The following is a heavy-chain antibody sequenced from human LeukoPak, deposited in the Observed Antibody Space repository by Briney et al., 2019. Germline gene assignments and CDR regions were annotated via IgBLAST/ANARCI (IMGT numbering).Heavy chain of an antibody. CDR2: IIPIFGTA. V-gene: IGHV1-69*05. Sequence: GASVKVSCKASGGTFSSYAISWVRRAPGQGLEWMGGIIPIFGTANYAQKFQGRVTITTDESTSTAYMELSSLRSEDTAVYYCARSNADSGSYFPFDYWGQGTLVTVSS. CDR1: GGTFSSYA. J-gene: IGHJ4*02. CDR3: ARSNADSGSYFPFDY. D-gene: IGHD1-26*01.